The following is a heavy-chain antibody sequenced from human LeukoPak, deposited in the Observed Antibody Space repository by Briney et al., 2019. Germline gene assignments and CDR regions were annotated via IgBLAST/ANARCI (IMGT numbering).Heavy chain of an antibody. J-gene: IGHJ4*02. CDR3: AYDSSGYDYYFDY. CDR1: GYTFTGYY. D-gene: IGHD3-22*01. V-gene: IGHV1-2*02. Sequence: ASVKVSCKASGYTFTGYYMHWVRQAPGQGLEWMGWINPNSGGTNYAQKFQGRVTMTRDTSISTAYMELSRLRSDDTAVYYCAYDSSGYDYYFDYWGQGTLVTVSS. CDR2: INPNSGGT.